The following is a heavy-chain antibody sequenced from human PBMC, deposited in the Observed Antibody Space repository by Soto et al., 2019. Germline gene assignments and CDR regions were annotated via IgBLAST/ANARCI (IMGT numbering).Heavy chain of an antibody. V-gene: IGHV1-69*12. CDR1: GGTFRNSA. J-gene: IGHJ6*02. CDR2: IMPIFRTP. Sequence: QVQLEQSGAEVKKPGSSVKVSCKASGGTFRNSAFSWVRQATGQGLEWMGGIMPIFRTPDYAQKFQGRVTITADESTSTTYIECSGRRYDDTAVYYFARDNARPQLGGNYYYILDVWGHGTAVTVSS. CDR3: ARDNARPQLGGNYYYILDV. D-gene: IGHD3-3*02.